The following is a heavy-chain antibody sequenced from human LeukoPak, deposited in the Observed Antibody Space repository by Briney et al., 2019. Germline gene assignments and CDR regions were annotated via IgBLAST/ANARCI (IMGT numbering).Heavy chain of an antibody. V-gene: IGHV4-59*01. CDR1: GGSHLRYQ. J-gene: IGHJ6*03. D-gene: IGHD3-16*01. CDR3: ARWAPGGGVVSYYYYMDV. CDR2: LYHSGST. Sequence: LFLHCPCSGGSHLRYQLGLIRQPPGEGLEWIGELYHSGSTNYNPSLKSRVTISVDTSKNQFSLKLSSVTAADTAVYYCARWAPGGGVVSYYYYMDVWGKGTTVTVSS.